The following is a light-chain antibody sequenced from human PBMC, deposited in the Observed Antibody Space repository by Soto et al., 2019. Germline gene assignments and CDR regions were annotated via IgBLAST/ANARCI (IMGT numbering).Light chain of an antibody. Sequence: PKSPAPVPVSTGERATLSCRASQRVSSNVAWYQQKPGQAPRLLIYGVPTRATGIPARFSGSGSGTEFTLTISSLQSEDFAVYYCQQYNSGPPHTVGQGTKVDI. J-gene: IGKJ2*01. V-gene: IGKV3-15*01. CDR3: QQYNSGPPHT. CDR1: QRVSSN. CDR2: GVP.